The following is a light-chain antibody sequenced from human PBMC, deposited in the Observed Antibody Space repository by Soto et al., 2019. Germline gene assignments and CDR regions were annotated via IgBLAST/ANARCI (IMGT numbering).Light chain of an antibody. V-gene: IGKV1-39*01. CDR2: AAS. CDR1: QSINSY. CDR3: QQSFSKFLYT. J-gene: IGKJ2*01. Sequence: DIQMTQSPMSLSASVGDRVTITCQASQSINSYLNWYQQKPGKAPKLLIYAASSLQSGVPSRFSGSGYGTDFTLTISSLQPEHFATYYSQQSFSKFLYTCGQGPKLEIK.